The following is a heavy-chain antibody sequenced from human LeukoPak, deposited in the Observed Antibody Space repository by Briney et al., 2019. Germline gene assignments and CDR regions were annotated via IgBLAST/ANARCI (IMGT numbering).Heavy chain of an antibody. Sequence: GGSLRLSCAGSGFSFSSYGMHWVRQAPGKGLEWMAFIRSDGSNKYYADSVKGRFTISRDNSKNTLYLQMNTLTGEDTAVYYCARGANYGDYYPLYYFDSWGQGTLVTVSS. CDR3: ARGANYGDYYPLYYFDS. CDR2: IRSDGSNK. V-gene: IGHV3-30*02. J-gene: IGHJ4*02. D-gene: IGHD4-17*01. CDR1: GFSFSSYG.